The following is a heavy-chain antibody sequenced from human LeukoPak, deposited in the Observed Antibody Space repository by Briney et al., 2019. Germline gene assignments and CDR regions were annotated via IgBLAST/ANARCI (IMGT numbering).Heavy chain of an antibody. CDR2: IYSGGST. Sequence: GGSLRLSXAASGFTVSSNYMSWVCQAPGKGLEWVSVIYSGGSTYYADSVKGRFTISRDNSKNTLYLQTNSLRAEDTVVYYCARDFWSGYYYWGQGTLVTVSS. CDR3: ARDFWSGYYY. D-gene: IGHD3-3*01. V-gene: IGHV3-66*02. CDR1: GFTVSSNY. J-gene: IGHJ4*02.